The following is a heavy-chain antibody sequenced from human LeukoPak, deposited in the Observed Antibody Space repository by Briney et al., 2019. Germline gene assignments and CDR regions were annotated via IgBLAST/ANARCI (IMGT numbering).Heavy chain of an antibody. CDR2: IYYSGST. CDR1: GGSISSYY. CDR3: ASSLCSGGSCYPPGYYGMDV. D-gene: IGHD2-15*01. Sequence: SETLSLTCTVSGGSISSYYWSWIRQPPGKGLEWIGYIYYSGSTNYNPSLKSRVTISVDTSKNQFSLKLSSVTAADTAVYYCASSLCSGGSCYPPGYYGMDVWGQGTTVTVSS. J-gene: IGHJ6*02. V-gene: IGHV4-59*01.